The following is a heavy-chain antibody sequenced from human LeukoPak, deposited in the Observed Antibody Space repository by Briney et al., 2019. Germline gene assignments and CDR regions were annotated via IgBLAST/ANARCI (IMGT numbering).Heavy chain of an antibody. V-gene: IGHV3-30-3*01. CDR2: ISYDGSNK. J-gene: IGHJ6*02. Sequence: GGSLRLSCAASGFTFSSYAMHWVRQAPGKGLEWVAVISYDGSNKYYADSVKGRFTISRDNSKNTLYLQMNSLRAEDTAVYYCARDTPITGTYGDYYHYGMDVWGQGTTVTVSS. CDR3: ARDTPITGTYGDYYHYGMDV. CDR1: GFTFSSYA. D-gene: IGHD1-20*01.